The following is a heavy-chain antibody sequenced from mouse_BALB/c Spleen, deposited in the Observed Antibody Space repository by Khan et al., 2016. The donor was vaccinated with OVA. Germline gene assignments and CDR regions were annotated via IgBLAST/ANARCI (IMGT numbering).Heavy chain of an antibody. CDR3: ARPYYGRAWFAY. CDR2: MWAGGST. Sequence: QVQLKQSGPGLVAPSQSLSITCTVSGFSLTNYGVHWVRQPPGKGLEWLGVMWAGGSTNYNSALMSRLSITKDNSKSQIFLKVSSLQTDDTAIYYCARPYYGRAWFAYWGQGTLVTVSA. V-gene: IGHV2-9*02. D-gene: IGHD1-1*01. CDR1: GFSLTNYG. J-gene: IGHJ3*01.